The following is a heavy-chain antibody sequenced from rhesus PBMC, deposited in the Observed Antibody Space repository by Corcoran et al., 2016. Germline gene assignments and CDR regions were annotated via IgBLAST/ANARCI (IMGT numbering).Heavy chain of an antibody. D-gene: IGHD1-44*02. CDR3: ARGYGGALYY. Sequence: QLQLQESGPGLVKPSETLSLTCAVSGYSISSGYGWSWIRQPPGKGLECIGYISYSGSTSYNPSLKSRFTISRDTSKNQFSLKLSSVTAADTAVYYCARGYGGALYYWGQGVLVTVSS. CDR2: ISYSGST. J-gene: IGHJ4*01. CDR1: GYSISSGYG. V-gene: IGHV4-122*02.